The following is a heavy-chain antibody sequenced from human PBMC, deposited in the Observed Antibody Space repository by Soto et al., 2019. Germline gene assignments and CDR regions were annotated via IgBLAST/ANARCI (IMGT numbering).Heavy chain of an antibody. V-gene: IGHV3-30*03. Sequence: PGGSLRLSCSASGFRFSSFGMHWVRQGPGKGLEWVAVISSEGKNKFYADSVKGRFTISRDNSKNTLYLQMNSLRAEDTAVYYCARDQEMATIIFRYYYYYYGMDVWGHGTTVTVSS. D-gene: IGHD5-12*01. CDR2: ISSEGKNK. CDR1: GFRFSSFG. CDR3: ARDQEMATIIFRYYYYYYGMDV. J-gene: IGHJ6*02.